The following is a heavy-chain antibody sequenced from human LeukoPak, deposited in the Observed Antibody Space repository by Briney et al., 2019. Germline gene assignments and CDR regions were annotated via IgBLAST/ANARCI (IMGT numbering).Heavy chain of an antibody. V-gene: IGHV4-31*03. CDR1: GGSISSGGYY. D-gene: IGHD2-2*01. Sequence: SETLSLTCTVSGGSISSGGYYWSWIRQHRGKGLEWIGYIYYSGSTYYNPSLKSRVTISVDTSKNQFSLKLSSVTAADTAVYYCARSAQYGYFDYWGQGTLVTVSS. CDR3: ARSAQYGYFDY. CDR2: IYYSGST. J-gene: IGHJ4*02.